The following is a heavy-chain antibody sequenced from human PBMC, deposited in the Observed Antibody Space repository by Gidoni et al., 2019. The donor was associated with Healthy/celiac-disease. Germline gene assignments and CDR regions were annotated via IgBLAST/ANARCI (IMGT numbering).Heavy chain of an antibody. V-gene: IGHV3-30-3*01. CDR3: ARSGYSSPYYFDY. CDR2: ISYDGSNK. CDR1: GFTFRSYA. J-gene: IGHJ4*02. D-gene: IGHD5-18*01. Sequence: QVQLVESGGGVVQPGRSLRLPCAASGFTFRSYAMHWVRQAPGKGLEWVAVISYDGSNKYYADSVKGRFTISRDNSKNTLYLQMNSLRAEDTAVYYCARSGYSSPYYFDYWGQGTLVTVSS.